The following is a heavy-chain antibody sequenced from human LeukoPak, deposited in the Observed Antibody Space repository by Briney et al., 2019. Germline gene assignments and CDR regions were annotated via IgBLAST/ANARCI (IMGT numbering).Heavy chain of an antibody. D-gene: IGHD3-10*02. J-gene: IGHJ4*02. CDR2: ISRNSGSI. CDR3: AREECSGSYSFDH. Sequence: GGSLRLSCAASGFTFADYAMHWVRQAPGKGLEWVSGISRNSGSIVYADSVKGRFTISRDNAKNSIYLQMNSLRAEDTALYYCAREECSGSYSFDHWGQGTLVTVSS. V-gene: IGHV3-9*01. CDR1: GFTFADYA.